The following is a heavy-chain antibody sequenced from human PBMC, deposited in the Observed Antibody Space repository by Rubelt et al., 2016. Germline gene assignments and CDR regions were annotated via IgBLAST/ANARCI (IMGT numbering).Heavy chain of an antibody. D-gene: IGHD3-3*01. CDR2: MNPNSGNT. CDR1: GYTFTSYD. CDR3: ARMVNDFWSGYHYWFDP. V-gene: IGHV1-8*01. J-gene: IGHJ5*02. Sequence: QVQLVQSGAEVKKPGASVKVSCKASGYTFTSYDINWVRQATGQGLEWMGWMNPNSGNTGYAQKFQGRVTMTRNTSISTAYMELSSLRSEDTAVYYCARMVNDFWSGYHYWFDPWGQGTLVTVSS.